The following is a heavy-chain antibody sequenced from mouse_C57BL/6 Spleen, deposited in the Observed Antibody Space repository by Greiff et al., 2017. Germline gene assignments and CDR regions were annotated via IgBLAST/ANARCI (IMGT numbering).Heavy chain of an antibody. V-gene: IGHV5-4*01. CDR1: GFTFSSYA. Sequence: EVQGVESGGGLVKPGGSLKLSCAASGFTFSSYAMSWVRQTPEKRLEWVATISDGGSYTYYPDNVKGRFTISRDNAKNNLYLQMRHLKSEDTAMYYCERDRGDGGDAMDYWGKGTSVTVSS. D-gene: IGHD2-3*01. CDR3: ERDRGDGGDAMDY. J-gene: IGHJ4*01. CDR2: ISDGGSYT.